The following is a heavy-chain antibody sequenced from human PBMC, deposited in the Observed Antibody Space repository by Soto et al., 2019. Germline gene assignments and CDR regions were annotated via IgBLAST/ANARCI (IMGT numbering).Heavy chain of an antibody. CDR1: GGTFSSYT. V-gene: IGHV1-69*04. J-gene: IGHJ3*02. CDR2: IIPILGIA. Sequence: SVKVSCKASGGTFSSYTISWVRQAPGQGLEWMGRIIPILGIANYAQKFQGRVTITADRSTSTAYMELSSLRSEDTAVYYCARDGDRGVPAATPGAFDIWGQGTMVTVSS. D-gene: IGHD2-2*01. CDR3: ARDGDRGVPAATPGAFDI.